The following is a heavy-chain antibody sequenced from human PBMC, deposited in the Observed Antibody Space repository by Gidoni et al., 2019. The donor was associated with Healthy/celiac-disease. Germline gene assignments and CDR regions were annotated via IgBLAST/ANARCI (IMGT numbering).Heavy chain of an antibody. CDR1: GGTFSSYA. J-gene: IGHJ4*02. V-gene: IGHV1-69*01. D-gene: IGHD2-21*02. CDR2: IIPIFGTA. Sequence: QVQLVQSGAEVTQPGSSVKVSCKASGGTFSSYAISWVRQAPGQGLEWMGGIIPIFGTANYAQKVQGRVTITAAESTSTAYMELSSLRSEDTAVYYCARGIMAYCGGDCYAYYFDYWGQGTLVTVSS. CDR3: ARGIMAYCGGDCYAYYFDY.